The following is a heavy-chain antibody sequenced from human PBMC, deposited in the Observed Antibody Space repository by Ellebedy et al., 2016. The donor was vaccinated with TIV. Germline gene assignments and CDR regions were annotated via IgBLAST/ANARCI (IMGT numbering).Heavy chain of an antibody. J-gene: IGHJ4*02. Sequence: SETLSLTCTVSGGTIVSSSNYWAWIRQSPGKGLEWIGSSYYSDAVYYNPSLKSRVTISSDPSTNQFSLKLTSVTAADTAVYYCARGGIGVGADSWGQGTLVTVSS. CDR1: GGTIVSSSNY. CDR3: ARGGIGVGADS. V-gene: IGHV4-39*07. D-gene: IGHD1-26*01. CDR2: SYYSDAV.